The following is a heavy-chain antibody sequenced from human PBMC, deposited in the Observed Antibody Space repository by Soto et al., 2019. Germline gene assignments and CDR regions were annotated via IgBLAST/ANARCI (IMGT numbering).Heavy chain of an antibody. CDR3: ARGRYGDY. V-gene: IGHV1-18*01. Sequence: QVHLVQSGAEEKKPGASVKVSCKASGYTFTSYGITWVRQAPGQGLEWMGWISAHNGNTDYAQKRQARVIVTTDTSPSTAYMELRSPRSDDTAVYYCARGRYGDYWGQGALVTVSS. J-gene: IGHJ4*02. D-gene: IGHD1-1*01. CDR1: GYTFTSYG. CDR2: ISAHNGNT.